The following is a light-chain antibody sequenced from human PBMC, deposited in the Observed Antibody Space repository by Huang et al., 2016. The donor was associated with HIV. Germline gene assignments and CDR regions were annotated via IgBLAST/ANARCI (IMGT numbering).Light chain of an antibody. J-gene: IGKJ1*01. CDR1: QSVSSN. CDR3: QQYNNWPRT. Sequence: EIVMTQSPATLSVSPGERATLSCRASQSVSSNLAWYQQKPGQAPRLLIDAASTSATGIPARFSVSGSGTEFTLTISSLQSEDFAVYYCQQYNNWPRTFGQGTKVEIK. CDR2: AAS. V-gene: IGKV3-15*01.